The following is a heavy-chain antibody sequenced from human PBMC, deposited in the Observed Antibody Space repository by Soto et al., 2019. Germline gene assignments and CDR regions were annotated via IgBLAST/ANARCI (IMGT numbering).Heavy chain of an antibody. V-gene: IGHV3-23*01. Sequence: GGSLRLSCAASGFSFGSYALSWVRQAPGKGPEWVSTISGSDGKTFYADSVKGRFSISRDTSQSTLYLQMNSLRADDTAMYYCARWSYLDYWGQGTRVT. CDR1: GFSFGSYA. D-gene: IGHD3-3*01. CDR2: ISGSDGKT. J-gene: IGHJ4*02. CDR3: ARWSYLDY.